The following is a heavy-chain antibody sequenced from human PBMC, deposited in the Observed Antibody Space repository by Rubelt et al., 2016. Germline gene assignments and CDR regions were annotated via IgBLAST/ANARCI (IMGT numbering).Heavy chain of an antibody. D-gene: IGHD3-22*01. J-gene: IGHJ4*02. Sequence: EARGGLVQPGGSLRLSCVASGFTLRSYLMHWIRQAPGKGLEWVAFIRYDGSNKYYVDFVKGRFTITRDNSKNTLYLQMNSLRAEETAVYYCVKDSSGYHDYLGQGTLVTVSS. CDR1: GFTLRSYL. V-gene: IGHV3-30*02. CDR2: IRYDGSNK. CDR3: VKDSSGYHDY.